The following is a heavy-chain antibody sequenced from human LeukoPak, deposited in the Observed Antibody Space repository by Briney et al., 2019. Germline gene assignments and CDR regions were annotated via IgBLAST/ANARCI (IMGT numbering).Heavy chain of an antibody. CDR2: LIPIYGSA. J-gene: IGHJ3*02. V-gene: IGHV1-69*01. Sequence: SVKVSCKASGDSFTFTSHAITWVRQAPGQRVEWMGGLIPIYGSANYAHKFQGRVTIISDEATRTVYMELRSLRPEDSAVYYCAGFFYDNSGDAFDIWGEGTMVTVSP. CDR1: GDSFTFTSHA. D-gene: IGHD3-22*01. CDR3: AGFFYDNSGDAFDI.